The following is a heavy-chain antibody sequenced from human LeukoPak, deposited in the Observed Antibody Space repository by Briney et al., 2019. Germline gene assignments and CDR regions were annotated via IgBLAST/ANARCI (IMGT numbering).Heavy chain of an antibody. CDR3: ARASTRYCSSPSCYRFDY. V-gene: IGHV1-69*05. J-gene: IGHJ4*02. D-gene: IGHD2-2*01. CDR1: GGTFSSYA. Sequence: SVKVSCKASGGTFSSYAISWVRQAPGQGLEWMGGIIPIFGTANYAQKFQGRVTITTDESTSTAYMELSSLRSEDTAVYYCARASTRYCSSPSCYRFDYWRQGTLVTVSS. CDR2: IIPIFGTA.